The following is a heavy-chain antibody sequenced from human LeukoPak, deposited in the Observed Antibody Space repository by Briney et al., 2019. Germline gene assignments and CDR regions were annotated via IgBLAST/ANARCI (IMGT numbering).Heavy chain of an antibody. J-gene: IGHJ6*02. CDR3: ARGLSPNWNQALYGMDV. CDR2: INHSGST. D-gene: IGHD1-1*01. V-gene: IGHV4-34*01. Sequence: LRLSCAASGFTFSSYGMHWVRQPPGKGLEWIGEINHSGSTNYNPSLKSRVTVSVDTSKNQFSLKLSSVTAADTAVYYCARGLSPNWNQALYGMDVWGQGTTVTVSS. CDR1: GFTFSSYG.